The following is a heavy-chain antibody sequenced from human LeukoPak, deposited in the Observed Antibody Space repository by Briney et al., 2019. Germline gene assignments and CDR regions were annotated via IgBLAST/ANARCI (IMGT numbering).Heavy chain of an antibody. CDR3: ARGLVFNGY. CDR2: INHSGST. V-gene: IGHV4-34*01. J-gene: IGHJ4*02. CDR1: GFTFRSYE. Sequence: GSLRLSCEDSGFTFRSYEMNWVRQAPGKGLEWIGEINHSGSTNYNPSLKSRVTISVDTSKNQFSLKLSSVTAAGTAVYYCARGLVFNGYWGQGTLVTVSS. D-gene: IGHD2-8*01.